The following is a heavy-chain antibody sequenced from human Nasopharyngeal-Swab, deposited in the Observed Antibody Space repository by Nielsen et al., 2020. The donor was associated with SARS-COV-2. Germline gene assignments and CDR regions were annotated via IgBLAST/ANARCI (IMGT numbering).Heavy chain of an antibody. Sequence: GESLKISCAASGFTFGSYAMHWVRQAPGKGLEWVAVISYDGSNKYYADSVKGRFTISRDNSKNTLYLQMNSLRAEDTAVYYCARDEGGGWRPWGQGTLVTVSS. D-gene: IGHD6-19*01. CDR3: ARDEGGGWRP. J-gene: IGHJ4*02. V-gene: IGHV3-30-3*01. CDR2: ISYDGSNK. CDR1: GFTFGSYA.